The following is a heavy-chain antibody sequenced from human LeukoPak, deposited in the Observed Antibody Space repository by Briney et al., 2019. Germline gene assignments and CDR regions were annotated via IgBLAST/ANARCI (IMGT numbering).Heavy chain of an antibody. CDR1: GFTFSSYA. Sequence: GGSLRLSCAASGFTFSSYAMSWVRQAPGKGLEWVSAISGSGGSTYYADSVKGRFTISRDNAKNSLYLQMNSLRAEDTAVYYCARGKEEQQLVFYFFDYWGQGTLVTVSS. V-gene: IGHV3-23*01. CDR3: ARGKEEQQLVFYFFDY. J-gene: IGHJ4*02. CDR2: ISGSGGST. D-gene: IGHD6-13*01.